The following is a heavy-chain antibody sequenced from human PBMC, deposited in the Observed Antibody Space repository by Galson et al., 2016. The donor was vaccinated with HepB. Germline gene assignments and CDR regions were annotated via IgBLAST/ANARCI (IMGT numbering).Heavy chain of an antibody. CDR2: IKQGGSAK. D-gene: IGHD3-22*01. J-gene: IGHJ4*02. Sequence: SLRLSCAASGFTFSSYWMNWVRQAPGKGLEWVAIIKQGGSAKYCVDSLKGRFTISRDNAKNSLYLQMNSLRDEDTAVYYCARVDEGYYYLIDYWGQGTLVTVSS. CDR3: ARVDEGYYYLIDY. CDR1: GFTFSSYW. V-gene: IGHV3-7*04.